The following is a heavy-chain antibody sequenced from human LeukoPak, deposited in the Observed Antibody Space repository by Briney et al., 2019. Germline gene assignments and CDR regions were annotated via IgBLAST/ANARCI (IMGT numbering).Heavy chain of an antibody. V-gene: IGHV4-39*01. CDR1: GGSMSSRSYY. Sequence: PSETLSLTCTVSGGSMSSRSYYWGWIRQPPGKGLEWIGSISNSGSTHYNPSLKSRVTISVDTSKNQFSLKLSSVTAADTALYYCARLFGGGWADDAFDIWGQGTVVTVSS. J-gene: IGHJ3*02. CDR2: ISNSGST. CDR3: ARLFGGGWADDAFDI. D-gene: IGHD6-19*01.